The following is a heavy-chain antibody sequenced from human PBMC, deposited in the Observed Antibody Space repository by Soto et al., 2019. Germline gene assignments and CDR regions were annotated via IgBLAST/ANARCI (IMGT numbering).Heavy chain of an antibody. Sequence: ASVKVSCKASGFTFTSYAMHWVRQAPGQRLEWMGGIIPIFGTANYAQKFQGRVTITADESTSTAYMELSSLRSEDTAVYYCGGDRQRWLVRTYYNSVLEFWGQGPTVTVSS. V-gene: IGHV1-69*13. D-gene: IGHD6-19*01. CDR3: GGDRQRWLVRTYYNSVLEF. J-gene: IGHJ6*02. CDR1: GFTFTSYA. CDR2: IIPIFGTA.